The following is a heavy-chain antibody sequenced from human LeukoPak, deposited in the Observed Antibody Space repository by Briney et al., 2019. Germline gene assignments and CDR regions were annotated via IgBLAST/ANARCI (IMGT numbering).Heavy chain of an antibody. CDR3: ARESDSSGWYDS. V-gene: IGHV3-43*02. CDR2: ISGDGGST. Sequence: PGGSLRLSCAAPGFSFDDYAIHWVRQAPGKGLEWVSLISGDGGSTFYADSVKGRFTISRDNSKNSLYLQMSSLTSEDTALYYCARESDSSGWYDSWGQGTLVTVSS. J-gene: IGHJ5*01. D-gene: IGHD3-22*01. CDR1: GFSFDDYA.